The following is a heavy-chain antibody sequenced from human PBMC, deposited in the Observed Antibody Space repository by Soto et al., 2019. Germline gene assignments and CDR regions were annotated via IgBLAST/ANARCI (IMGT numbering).Heavy chain of an antibody. D-gene: IGHD2-2*01. Sequence: GGSLRLSCAASGFTFSSYAMSWVRQAPGKGLEWVSAISGSGGSTYYADSVKGRFTISRDNSKNTLYLQMNSLRAEDTAVYYCAKGGGKGGYCSSTSCYPLGYGMDVWGQGTTVTVSS. CDR2: ISGSGGST. J-gene: IGHJ6*02. CDR3: AKGGGKGGYCSSTSCYPLGYGMDV. CDR1: GFTFSSYA. V-gene: IGHV3-23*01.